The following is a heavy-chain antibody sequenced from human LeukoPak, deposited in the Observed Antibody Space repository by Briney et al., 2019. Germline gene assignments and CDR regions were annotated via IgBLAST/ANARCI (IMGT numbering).Heavy chain of an antibody. D-gene: IGHD5-24*01. CDR1: GGSFSDYY. CDR2: INHSGNT. V-gene: IGHV4-34*01. Sequence: SETLSLTRAVYGGSFSDYYWSWIRQPPGKGLEWIGEINHSGNTNYNPSLKSRVTTSVDTSKNQFSLNLISVTAADTAVYYCARRVGSGDGWVFDSWGQGTPVTVSS. CDR3: ARRVGSGDGWVFDS. J-gene: IGHJ4*02.